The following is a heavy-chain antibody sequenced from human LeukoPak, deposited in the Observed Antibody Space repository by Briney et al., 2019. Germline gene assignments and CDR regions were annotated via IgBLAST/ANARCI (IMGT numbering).Heavy chain of an antibody. Sequence: SETLSLTCTVSGGSISSSSYYWGWIRQPPGKGLEWIGSIYYSGSTYYNPSLKSRVTISVDTSKNQFSLKLSSVTAADTAVYYCARDPYGTTGTTLDYWGQGTLVTVSS. D-gene: IGHD1-1*01. CDR2: IYYSGST. CDR1: GGSISSSSYY. V-gene: IGHV4-39*07. CDR3: ARDPYGTTGTTLDY. J-gene: IGHJ4*02.